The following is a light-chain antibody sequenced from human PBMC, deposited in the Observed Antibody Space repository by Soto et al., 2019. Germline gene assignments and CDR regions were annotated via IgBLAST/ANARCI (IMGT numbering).Light chain of an antibody. CDR3: SSYTTIGTYV. J-gene: IGLJ1*01. V-gene: IGLV2-14*01. Sequence: QSVLTQPASVSGSPGQSITISCTGTSSDVGGYNYVSWYQQHPGKAPKLMIYDVRNRPSGVSNRFSGSKSVNTASLTISGLQAEDEADYYCSSYTTIGTYVFGTGTKLTVL. CDR2: DVR. CDR1: SSDVGGYNY.